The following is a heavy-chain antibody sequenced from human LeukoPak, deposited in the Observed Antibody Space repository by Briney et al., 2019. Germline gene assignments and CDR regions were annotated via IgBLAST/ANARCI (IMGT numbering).Heavy chain of an antibody. CDR3: AKDLMGATENDY. CDR2: ISYDGSNK. Sequence: GRSLRLSCAASGFTFSSYGMHWVRQAPGKGLEWVAVISYDGSNKYHADSVKGRFTISRDNSKNTLYLQMNSLRAEDTAVYYCAKDLMGATENDYWGQGTLVTVSS. V-gene: IGHV3-30*18. CDR1: GFTFSSYG. D-gene: IGHD1-26*01. J-gene: IGHJ4*02.